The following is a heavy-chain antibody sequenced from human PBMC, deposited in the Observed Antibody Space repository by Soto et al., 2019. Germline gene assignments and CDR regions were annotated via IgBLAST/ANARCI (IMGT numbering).Heavy chain of an antibody. D-gene: IGHD3-22*01. CDR2: LIPIFGTA. CDR3: ARDKGGYPA. V-gene: IGHV1-69*06. CDR1: GGTFSSYA. Sequence: SVKVSCKASGGTFSSYAILWVRQATGRGLEWLGGLIPIFGTANYAEKFQGRVTITADKSASTAYMELSSLRSEDTAVYFCARDKGGYPAWGQGTLVTVSS. J-gene: IGHJ4*02.